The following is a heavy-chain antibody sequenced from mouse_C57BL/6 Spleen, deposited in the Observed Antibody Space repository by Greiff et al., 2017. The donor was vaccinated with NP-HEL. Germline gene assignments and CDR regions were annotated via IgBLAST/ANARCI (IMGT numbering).Heavy chain of an antibody. D-gene: IGHD2-2*01. V-gene: IGHV1-69*01. CDR1: GYTFTSYW. CDR2: IDPSDRYT. CDR3: ARRTMVTTWYVDY. Sequence: VQLQQSGAELVMPGASVKLSCKASGYTFTSYWMHWVKQRPGQGLEWIGEIDPSDRYTTYNQKFKGKSQLTVDKSSSTAYMQLSSLTSEDSAVYYGARRTMVTTWYVDYWGQGTTLTVSS. J-gene: IGHJ2*01.